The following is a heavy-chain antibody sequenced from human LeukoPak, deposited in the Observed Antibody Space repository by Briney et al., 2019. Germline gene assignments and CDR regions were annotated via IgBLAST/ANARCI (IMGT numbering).Heavy chain of an antibody. Sequence: GGSLRLSCAASGFTFSTYWMSWVRRAPGKGLEWVANIKQDGSDTYSVDSVRGRFTISRDNARNSLFLQMDSLRGDDTAVYYCVRTRGWAYFDYWGQGTLVTVSS. J-gene: IGHJ4*02. CDR3: VRTRGWAYFDY. V-gene: IGHV3-7*01. CDR2: IKQDGSDT. CDR1: GFTFSTYW. D-gene: IGHD6-19*01.